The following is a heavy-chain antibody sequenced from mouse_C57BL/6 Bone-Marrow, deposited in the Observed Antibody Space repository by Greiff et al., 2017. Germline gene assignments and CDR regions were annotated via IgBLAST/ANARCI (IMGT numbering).Heavy chain of an antibody. D-gene: IGHD1-1*01. CDR2: IDPEDGET. CDR3: SRSLSYYGTNY. J-gene: IGHJ2*01. CDR1: GFNIKDYY. V-gene: IGHV14-2*01. Sequence: EVKLLESGAELVKPGASVKLSCTASGFNIKDYYIHWVKQRTEQGLEWIGRIDPEDGETKYDPKLQDKATITADTSSNSAYLQLSSLTPEDTAVYYCSRSLSYYGTNYLGQGTTLTVSS.